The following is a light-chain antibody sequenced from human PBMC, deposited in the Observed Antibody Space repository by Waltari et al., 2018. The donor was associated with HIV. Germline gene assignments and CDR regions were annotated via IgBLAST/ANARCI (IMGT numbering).Light chain of an antibody. J-gene: IGLJ2*01. CDR3: VLFEV. CDR2: STN. V-gene: IGLV8-61*01. CDR1: SGSVSPSYY. Sequence: QTVVTQEPSSSVSPGGTVTLTCCLSSGSVSPSYYPSWYQQTPGQAPRTLIYSTNTRSSGVPDRFSGSILGNKAALTITGAQADDESDYYCVLFEVFGGGTKLTVL.